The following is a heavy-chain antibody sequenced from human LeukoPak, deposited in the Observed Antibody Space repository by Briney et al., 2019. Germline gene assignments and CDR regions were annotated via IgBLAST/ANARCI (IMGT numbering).Heavy chain of an antibody. D-gene: IGHD1-26*01. V-gene: IGHV3-7*03. Sequence: GGSLRLSCAASGFTFSIYWMSWFRQAPGKGLEWVAHIKKDGSEKNYVDSVKGRFTISRDNSKNTLYLQMNSLRAEDTAVYYCARGGSYLSAFDIWGQGTMVTVSS. CDR1: GFTFSIYW. CDR3: ARGGSYLSAFDI. CDR2: IKKDGSEK. J-gene: IGHJ3*02.